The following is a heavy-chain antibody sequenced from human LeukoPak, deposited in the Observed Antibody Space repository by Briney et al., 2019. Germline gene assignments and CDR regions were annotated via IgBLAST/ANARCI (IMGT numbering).Heavy chain of an antibody. CDR2: IYYSGST. D-gene: IGHD3-22*01. Sequence: PSETLSLTCTVSGGSISSSSYYWGWIRQPPGKGLEWIGSIYYSGSTYYNPSLKSRVTISVDTSKNQFSLKLSSVTAADTAVYYCARRGRVSGYYSPGGDKTFAPWGKGTLVTVSS. CDR1: GGSISSSSYY. CDR3: ARRGRVSGYYSPGGDKTFAP. V-gene: IGHV4-39*01. J-gene: IGHJ5*02.